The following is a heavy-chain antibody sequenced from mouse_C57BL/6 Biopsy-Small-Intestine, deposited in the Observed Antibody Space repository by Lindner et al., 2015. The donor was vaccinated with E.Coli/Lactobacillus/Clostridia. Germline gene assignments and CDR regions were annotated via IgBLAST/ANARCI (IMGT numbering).Heavy chain of an antibody. Sequence: VQLQESGAELVKPGASVKISCKVSGYTFTDRTIHWMKQRPEQGLEWIGYIYPRDGSTKYNEKFKGKATLTADKSSSTAYMQLNSLTSEDSAAYFCARRVDYYAMDYWGQGTSVTVSS. CDR2: IYPRDGST. CDR1: GYTFTDRT. D-gene: IGHD1-1*01. J-gene: IGHJ4*01. V-gene: IGHV1-78*01. CDR3: ARRVDYYAMDY.